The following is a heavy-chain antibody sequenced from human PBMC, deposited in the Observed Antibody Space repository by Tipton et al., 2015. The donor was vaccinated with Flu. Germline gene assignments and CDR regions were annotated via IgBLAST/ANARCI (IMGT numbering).Heavy chain of an antibody. CDR3: AGIIAVAGTSRCDD. CDR2: IYYSGRT. J-gene: IGHJ4*02. D-gene: IGHD6-19*01. V-gene: IGHV4-39*01. CDR1: GGSISSSSYY. Sequence: TLSLTCTVSGGSISSSSYYWGWIRQPPGKGLEWIGSIYYSGRTYYNPSLKSRVTITVDASKNQFSLKLSCGTAADTAVYYCAGIIAVAGTSRCDDWGQGSMVTVAS.